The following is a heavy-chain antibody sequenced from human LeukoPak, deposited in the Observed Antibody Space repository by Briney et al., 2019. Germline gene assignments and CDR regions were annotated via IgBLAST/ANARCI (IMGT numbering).Heavy chain of an antibody. J-gene: IGHJ4*02. CDR2: ISAYNGNT. D-gene: IGHD5-12*01. V-gene: IGHV1-18*04. CDR1: GYTFTSYG. Sequence: ASVNVSCKASGYTFTSYGISWVRQATGQGLERIVWISAYNGNTNYAQNIQARITMTTNTSTSTTNKELRSLRSDYTAGYYCARSKRYSGYDSRGDLDYWGQGTLVAVSS. CDR3: ARSKRYSGYDSRGDLDY.